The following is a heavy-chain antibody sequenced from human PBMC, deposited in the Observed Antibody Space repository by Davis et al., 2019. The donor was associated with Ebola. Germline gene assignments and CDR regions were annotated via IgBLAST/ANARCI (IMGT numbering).Heavy chain of an antibody. V-gene: IGHV3-30*19. D-gene: IGHD2-8*01. CDR1: GFTFSSYG. Sequence: GESLKISCAASGFTFSSYGMHWVRQAPGKGLEWVAVISYDGSNKYYADSVKGRFTISRDNSKNTLYLQMNSLRAEDTAVYYCARDAAGDNGIPDAFDIWGQGTMVTVSS. CDR2: ISYDGSNK. CDR3: ARDAAGDNGIPDAFDI. J-gene: IGHJ3*02.